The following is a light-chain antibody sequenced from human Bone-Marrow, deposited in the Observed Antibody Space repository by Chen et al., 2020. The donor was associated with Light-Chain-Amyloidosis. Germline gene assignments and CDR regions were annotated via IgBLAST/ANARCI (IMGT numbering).Light chain of an antibody. V-gene: IGLV2-14*03. J-gene: IGLJ3*02. CDR2: DVT. Sequence: QSALTPPASVSGAPRQSITIPCTGTSSDVGSYNYVSWYQHHPGKAPKLLIYDVTNRPAGISSRFSASESGNTASLTISGLQAEDEADYYCSSYTSSNSWVFGGGTKLTVL. CDR1: SSDVGSYNY. CDR3: SSYTSSNSWV.